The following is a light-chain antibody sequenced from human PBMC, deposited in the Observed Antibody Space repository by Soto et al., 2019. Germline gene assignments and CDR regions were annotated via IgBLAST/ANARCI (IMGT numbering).Light chain of an antibody. V-gene: IGKV3-11*01. J-gene: IGKJ5*01. CDR3: QQRNIWPPVT. Sequence: EIVLTQSPGTLSLSPGERATLSCGASQSLSSNLAWYQQKPGQAPRLLIYGAFNRATGIPARFSGSGSGTDFTLTINSLEPEDFAVYYCQQRNIWPPVTFGQGTRLEIK. CDR1: QSLSSN. CDR2: GAF.